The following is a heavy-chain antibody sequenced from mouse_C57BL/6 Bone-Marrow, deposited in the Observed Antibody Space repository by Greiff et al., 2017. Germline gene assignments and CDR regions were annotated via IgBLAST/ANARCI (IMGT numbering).Heavy chain of an antibody. D-gene: IGHD1-1*02. CDR1: GYTFTSYW. J-gene: IGHJ2*01. V-gene: IGHV1-61*01. Sequence: QVQLKQPGAELVRPGSSVKLSCKASGYTFTSYWMDWVKQRPGQGLEWIGNIYPSDSETHYNQKFKDKATLTVEKSSSTAYMQIGSLTSEDSAVYYCARGVGWYFDYWGQGTTLTVSS. CDR3: ARGVGWYFDY. CDR2: IYPSDSET.